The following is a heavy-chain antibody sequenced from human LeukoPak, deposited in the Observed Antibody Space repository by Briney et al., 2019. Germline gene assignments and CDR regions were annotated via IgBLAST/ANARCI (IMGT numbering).Heavy chain of an antibody. V-gene: IGHV1-69*06. D-gene: IGHD3-9*01. J-gene: IGHJ5*02. CDR1: GYTFTSYA. CDR3: ARTSNYDILTGNFEDNWFDP. Sequence: ASVKVSCKASGYTFTSYAISWVRQAPGQGLEWMGGIIPIFGTANYAQKFQGRVTITADKSTSTAYMELSSLRSEDTAVYYCARTSNYDILTGNFEDNWFDPWGQGTLVTVSS. CDR2: IIPIFGTA.